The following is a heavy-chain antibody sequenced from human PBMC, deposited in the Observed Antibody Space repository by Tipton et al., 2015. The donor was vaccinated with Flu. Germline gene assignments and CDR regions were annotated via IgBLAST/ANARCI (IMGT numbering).Heavy chain of an antibody. D-gene: IGHD2-15*01. CDR1: GLTVGDNY. Sequence: SLRLSCVASGLTVGDNYMTWVRQSPGKGLEWISVIYSGEDTQYADSVKGRFTISRDNSKNTVYLVMNRLRVEDTAVYYCARDTGGYYTGSSCLPRFDYWGQGALVTVSS. CDR3: ARDTGGYYTGSSCLPRFDY. V-gene: IGHV3-53*01. CDR2: IYSGEDT. J-gene: IGHJ4*02.